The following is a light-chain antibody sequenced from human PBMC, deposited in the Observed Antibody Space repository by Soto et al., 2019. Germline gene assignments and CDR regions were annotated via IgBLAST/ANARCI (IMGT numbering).Light chain of an antibody. CDR3: GTWDNSLSAL. J-gene: IGLJ2*01. V-gene: IGLV1-51*01. CDR1: SSNIGNNY. Sequence: QPVLTQPPSVSAAPGQKVTISCSGSSSNIGNNYVSWYQQLPGTAPKLLIYDNNKRPSGIPDRFSGSKSGTSATLGITGLQTGDEATYYCGTWDNSLSALFGGGTKLTVL. CDR2: DNN.